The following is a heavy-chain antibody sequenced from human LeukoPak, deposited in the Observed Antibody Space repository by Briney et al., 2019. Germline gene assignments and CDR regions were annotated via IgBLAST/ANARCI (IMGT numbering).Heavy chain of an antibody. CDR2: INTGESEK. J-gene: IGHJ4*02. V-gene: IGHV3-7*01. D-gene: IGHD1-26*01. CDR3: VRIGLWAGGRYYFDY. Sequence: GGSLRLSCAASGFTFSSYWMHWGRQAPGRRLQWVAKINTGESEKNDVDAKKGRPTITKDNAKNSLYLKINSLRAEDTAVYYCVRIGLWAGGRYYFDYWGQGTLVTVSS. CDR1: GFTFSSYW.